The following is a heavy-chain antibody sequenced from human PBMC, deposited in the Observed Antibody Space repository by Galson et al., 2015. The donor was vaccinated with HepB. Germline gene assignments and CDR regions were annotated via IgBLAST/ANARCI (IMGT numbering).Heavy chain of an antibody. CDR3: FTDQAYFFGAGARGDF. Sequence: SLRLSCAGSGFNFRGAWMSWVRQAPGKGLEWIGYIKSKKDGETTDYSASVRGRFAISRDDSKNILFLQMNSLLIEDTALYYCFTDQAYFFGAGARGDFWGQGTMVTVSS. D-gene: IGHD3-3*01. CDR1: GFNFRGAW. J-gene: IGHJ3*01. CDR2: IKSKKDGETT. V-gene: IGHV3-15*01.